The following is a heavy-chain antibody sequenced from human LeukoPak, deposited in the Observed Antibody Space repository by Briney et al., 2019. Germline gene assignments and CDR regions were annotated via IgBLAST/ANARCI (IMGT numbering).Heavy chain of an antibody. D-gene: IGHD6-6*01. CDR3: ATGDFSKAARSFDY. CDR2: FDPEDGET. CDR1: GYTLTELS. Sequence: ASVKISCKVSGYTLTELSMHWVRQAPGKGLEWMGGFDPEDGETIHAQKFQGRVTMTEDTSTDTAYMELSSLRSEDTAVYYCATGDFSKAARSFDYWGQGTLVTVSS. J-gene: IGHJ4*02. V-gene: IGHV1-24*01.